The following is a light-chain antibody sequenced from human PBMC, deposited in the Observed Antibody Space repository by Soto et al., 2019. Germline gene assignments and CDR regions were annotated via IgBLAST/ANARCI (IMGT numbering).Light chain of an antibody. CDR1: SSNIGAGYD. Sequence: QSVLTQPPSVSGAPGQRVTISCTGSSSNIGAGYDVHWYQQLPGTAPKLLIYGNNNRPSVVPDRFSGSKSDTSASLAITELQAEDEADYYCQSYDSSLSAYVFGPGTKVTVL. CDR2: GNN. J-gene: IGLJ1*01. CDR3: QSYDSSLSAYV. V-gene: IGLV1-40*01.